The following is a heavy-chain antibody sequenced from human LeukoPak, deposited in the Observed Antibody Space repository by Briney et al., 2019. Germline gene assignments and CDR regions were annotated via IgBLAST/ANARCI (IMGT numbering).Heavy chain of an antibody. CDR3: ATDRPYGDYVQYYFDY. CDR2: FDPEDGET. V-gene: IGHV1-24*01. CDR1: GYILTELS. J-gene: IGHJ4*02. Sequence: GASVKVSCKISGYILTELSMHWVRQAPGKGLEWMGGFDPEDGETIYAQKFQGRATMTEDTSTDTAYMELSSLRSEDTAVYYCATDRPYGDYVQYYFDYWGQGTLVTVSS. D-gene: IGHD4-17*01.